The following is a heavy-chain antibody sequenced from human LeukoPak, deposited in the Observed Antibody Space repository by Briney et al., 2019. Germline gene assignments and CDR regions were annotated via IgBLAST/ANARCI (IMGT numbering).Heavy chain of an antibody. CDR2: IYYSGST. J-gene: IGHJ4*02. CDR3: ASLIVATSQWLDY. D-gene: IGHD5-12*01. CDR1: GGSISSSSYY. Sequence: SETLSLTCTVSGGSISSSSYYWGWIRQPPGKGLEWIGSIYYSGSTYYNPSLKSRVTISVDTSKNQFSLKLSSVNAADTAVYYCASLIVATSQWLDYWGQGTLVTLSS. V-gene: IGHV4-39*01.